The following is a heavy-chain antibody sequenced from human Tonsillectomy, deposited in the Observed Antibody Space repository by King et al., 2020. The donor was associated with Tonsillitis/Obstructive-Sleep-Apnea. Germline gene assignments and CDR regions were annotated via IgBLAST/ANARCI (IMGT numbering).Heavy chain of an antibody. CDR2: LSVSGGST. CDR1: GFTFSSYA. V-gene: IGHV3-23*04. CDR3: AKDGSRIAAHHYFDY. D-gene: IGHD6-13*01. J-gene: IGHJ4*02. Sequence: VQLVESGGGLVQPGGYLRLSCAASGFTFSSYAMSWVRQVPGKGLEWVSALSVSGGSTCYANSVKGRFTISGDNSTNTLYLQMNSLRAEDTAVYYCAKDGSRIAAHHYFDYWGQGTLVTVSS.